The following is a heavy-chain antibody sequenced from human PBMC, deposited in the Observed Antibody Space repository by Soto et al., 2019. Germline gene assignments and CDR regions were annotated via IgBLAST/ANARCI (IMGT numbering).Heavy chain of an antibody. Sequence: HPGGSLRLSCAASGFSFSDFAMHWVRQAPGKGLEWVALISYDRTDTYYADSVKGRFTISRGNSKNTLYLQMNSLTTEDTAVYYCAKQSSQFYYDSDDYYSLDHWGQGTLVTVSS. CDR2: ISYDRTDT. V-gene: IGHV3-30*18. J-gene: IGHJ4*02. CDR3: AKQSSQFYYDSDDYYSLDH. D-gene: IGHD3-22*01. CDR1: GFSFSDFA.